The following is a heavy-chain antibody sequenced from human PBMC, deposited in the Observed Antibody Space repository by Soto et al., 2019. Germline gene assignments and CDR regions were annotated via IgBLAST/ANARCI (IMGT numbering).Heavy chain of an antibody. CDR2: IYYSGST. J-gene: IGHJ3*02. CDR1: GGSISSYY. D-gene: IGHD3-3*01. CDR3: ARREPYDFLCGYPAGAGAFDI. V-gene: IGHV4-59*08. Sequence: PSETLSLTCTVSGGSISSYYWSWIRQPPGKGLEWIGYIYYSGSTNYNPSLRSRVTISVDTSKNQFSLKLSSVTAADTAVYYCARREPYDFLCGYPAGAGAFDIWGQGTMVTVSS.